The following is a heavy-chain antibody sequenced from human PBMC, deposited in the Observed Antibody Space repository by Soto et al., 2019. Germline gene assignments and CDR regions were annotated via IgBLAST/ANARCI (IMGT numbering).Heavy chain of an antibody. J-gene: IGHJ4*02. CDR2: ISAYNGNT. V-gene: IGHV1-18*01. D-gene: IGHD3-10*01. CDR1: GYTFTSYG. CDR3: ARDRRLLWFGELLSPFDY. Sequence: QVRLVQSGAEVKKPGASVKVSCKASGYTFTSYGISWVRQAPGQGLEWMGWISAYNGNTNYAQKLQGRVTMTTDTSTSTAYMELRSLRSDDTAVYYCARDRRLLWFGELLSPFDYWGQGTLVTVSS.